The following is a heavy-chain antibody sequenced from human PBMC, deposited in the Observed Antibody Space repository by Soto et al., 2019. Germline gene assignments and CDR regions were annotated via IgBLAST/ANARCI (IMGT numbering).Heavy chain of an antibody. D-gene: IGHD3-10*01. CDR2: IYYSGST. CDR1: GGSISSSSDY. V-gene: IGHV4-39*01. Sequence: SETLSLTCTVSGGSISSSSDYWGWIRQPPGKGLEWIGSIYYSGSTYYNPSLKSRVTISVDTSKNQFSLKLSSVTAADTAVYYCARQGAITMVRGVISPLYGMDVWGQGTTVTVPS. J-gene: IGHJ6*02. CDR3: ARQGAITMVRGVISPLYGMDV.